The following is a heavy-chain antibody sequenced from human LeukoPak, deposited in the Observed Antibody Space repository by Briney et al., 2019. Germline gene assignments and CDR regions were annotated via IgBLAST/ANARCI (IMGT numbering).Heavy chain of an antibody. D-gene: IGHD3-10*01. CDR3: ASLYYYGSGSYMVDP. Sequence: GASVKVSCKASGYTFTGYYMHWVRQAPGQGLEWMGRINPNSGGTNYAQKFQGRVTMTTDTSTSTAYMELRSLRSDDTAVYYCASLYYYGSGSYMVDPWGQGTLVTVSS. CDR1: GYTFTGYY. CDR2: INPNSGGT. V-gene: IGHV1-2*06. J-gene: IGHJ5*02.